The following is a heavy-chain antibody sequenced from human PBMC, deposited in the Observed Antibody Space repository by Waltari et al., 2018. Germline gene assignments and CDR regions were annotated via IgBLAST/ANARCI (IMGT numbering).Heavy chain of an antibody. V-gene: IGHV1-3*01. CDR3: ARWGRPELGYSSGSMRGMDV. D-gene: IGHD6-19*01. CDR2: INAGNGNT. J-gene: IGHJ6*02. CDR1: GYTFTSYA. Sequence: QVQLVQSGAEVKKPGASVKVSCKASGYTFTSYAMHWVRQAPGQRLEGMGWINAGNGNTKYSQKFQGRVTITRDTSASTAYMELSSLRSEDTAVYYCARWGRPELGYSSGSMRGMDVWGQGTTVTVSS.